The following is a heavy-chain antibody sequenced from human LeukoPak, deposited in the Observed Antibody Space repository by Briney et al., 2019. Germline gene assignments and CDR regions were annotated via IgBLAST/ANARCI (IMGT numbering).Heavy chain of an antibody. CDR3: ARSGSYSAVGDY. D-gene: IGHD1-26*01. J-gene: IGHJ4*02. Sequence: GASVKVSCKASGGTFSSYAISWVRQAPGQGLEWMGGIIPIFGTANYAQKFQGRVTITADESTSTAYMELSSLRSEDTAVYYCARSGSYSAVGDYWGQGTLVTVSS. CDR1: GGTFSSYA. V-gene: IGHV1-69*13. CDR2: IIPIFGTA.